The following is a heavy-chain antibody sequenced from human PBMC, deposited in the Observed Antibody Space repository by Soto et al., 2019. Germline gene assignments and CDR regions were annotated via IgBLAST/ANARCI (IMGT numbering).Heavy chain of an antibody. CDR1: GFSLNTRGMS. Sequence: SGPTLVNPTQTLTLTCTFSGFSLNTRGMSVSWIRQPPGKAMEWLAVIDWDDDKYYSTSLKTRLTISKDTSKNQVVLTMTNMDPLDTATYYCARVIDGGGPAEDDYWGQGTLVTVSS. CDR3: ARVIDGGGPAEDDY. J-gene: IGHJ4*02. D-gene: IGHD2-21*01. V-gene: IGHV2-70*13. CDR2: IDWDDDK.